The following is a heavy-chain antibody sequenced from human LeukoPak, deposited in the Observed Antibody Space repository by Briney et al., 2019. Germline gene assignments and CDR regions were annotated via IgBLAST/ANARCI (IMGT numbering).Heavy chain of an antibody. CDR1: GFTFSSYG. CDR3: AKDIARYYFDY. Sequence: PGGSLRLSCAASGFTFSSYGMHWVRQAPGKGLEWVAFIRYDGSNKYYADSVKGRFTISRDNSKNTLYLQMNSLRAEDTAVYYCAKDIARYYFDYWGQGTLVTVSS. J-gene: IGHJ4*02. V-gene: IGHV3-30*02. D-gene: IGHD2-15*01. CDR2: IRYDGSNK.